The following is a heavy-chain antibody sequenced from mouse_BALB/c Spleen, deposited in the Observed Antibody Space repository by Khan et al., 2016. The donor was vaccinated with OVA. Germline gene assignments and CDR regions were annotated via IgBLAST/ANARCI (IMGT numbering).Heavy chain of an antibody. D-gene: IGHD2-14*01. CDR3: ARSTYRYAFVY. Sequence: EVQLQESGPSLVKPSQTLSLTCSVTGDSITTGYWNWIRKFPGNKLEYMGYIIYTGYTYYNPSLKSRISITRHQSNNQYYLQLNSVTDEDTATYYCARSTYRYAFVYWGQGTLVTVSA. CDR1: GDSITTGY. CDR2: IIYTGYT. V-gene: IGHV3-8*02. J-gene: IGHJ3*01.